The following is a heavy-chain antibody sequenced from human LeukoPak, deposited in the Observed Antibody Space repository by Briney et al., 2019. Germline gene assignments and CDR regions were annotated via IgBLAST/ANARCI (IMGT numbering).Heavy chain of an antibody. J-gene: IGHJ5*02. CDR1: GGTFSSYA. V-gene: IGHV1-69*05. CDR2: IIPIFGTA. Sequence: SVKVSCKAFGGTFSSYAISWVRQAPGQGLEWMGGIIPIFGTANYAQKFQGRVTITTDESTSTAYMELSRLRSEDTAVYYCARDRYYDSSGIRGDWFDPWGQGTLVTVSS. D-gene: IGHD3-22*01. CDR3: ARDRYYDSSGIRGDWFDP.